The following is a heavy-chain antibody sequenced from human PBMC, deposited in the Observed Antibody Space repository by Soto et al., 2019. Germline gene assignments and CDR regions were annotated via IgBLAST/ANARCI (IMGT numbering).Heavy chain of an antibody. V-gene: IGHV1-69*13. CDR1: GGTFSSYA. CDR2: IIPIFGTA. CDR3: ARVRPNYVFWSVYHTPRFYGMDV. J-gene: IGHJ6*02. Sequence: SVKVSCKASGGTFSSYAISWVRQAPGQGLEWMGGIIPIFGTANYAQKFQGRVTITADESTSTAYMELSSLRSEDTAVYYCARVRPNYVFWSVYHTPRFYGMDVWGQGTTVTVSS. D-gene: IGHD3-3*01.